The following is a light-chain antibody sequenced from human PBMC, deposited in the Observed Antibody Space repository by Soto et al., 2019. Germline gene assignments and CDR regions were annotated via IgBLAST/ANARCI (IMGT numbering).Light chain of an antibody. CDR2: EVT. J-gene: IGLJ1*01. CDR1: SGDIGSYNR. CDR3: SSYTNIKTRACV. V-gene: IGLV2-14*01. Sequence: QSVLTQPASVSGSPGQSITISCTGTSGDIGSYNRVSWYQQHPGKAPKHIIYEVTDRPSGVSNRFSGSKSGNTASLTISGLQAEDEAEYYCSSYTNIKTRACVFGTGTKLTVL.